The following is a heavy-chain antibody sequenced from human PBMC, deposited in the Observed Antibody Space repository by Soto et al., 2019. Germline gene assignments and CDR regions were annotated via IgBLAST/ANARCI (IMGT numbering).Heavy chain of an antibody. Sequence: PGESLKISCKGSGYSFTSYWIGWVRQMPGKGLEWMGIIYPGDSDTRYSPSFQGQVTISADKSISTAYLQWSSLKASDTAMYYCVLDRAGYYYGSGSHTYYYYGMDVWGQGTTVTVSS. D-gene: IGHD3-10*01. V-gene: IGHV5-51*01. CDR1: GYSFTSYW. CDR2: IYPGDSDT. J-gene: IGHJ6*02. CDR3: VLDRAGYYYGSGSHTYYYYGMDV.